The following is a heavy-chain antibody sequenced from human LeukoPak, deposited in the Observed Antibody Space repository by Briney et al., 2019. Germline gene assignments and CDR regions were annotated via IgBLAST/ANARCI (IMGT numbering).Heavy chain of an antibody. CDR1: GFTFSSYG. V-gene: IGHV3-30*18. Sequence: PGRSLRLSCAASGFTFSSYGMHWVRQAPGKGLEWVALISFDGVKTDYADSVKGRFTISRDSSKNTLYLQMNSLRAEDTAVYYCAKDRGSRSAAYGMDVWGQGTTVTVSS. CDR3: AKDRGSRSAAYGMDV. J-gene: IGHJ6*02. D-gene: IGHD1-26*01. CDR2: ISFDGVKT.